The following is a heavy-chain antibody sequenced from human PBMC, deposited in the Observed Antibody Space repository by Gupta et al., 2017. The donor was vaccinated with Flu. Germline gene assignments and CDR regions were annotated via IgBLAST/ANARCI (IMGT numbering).Heavy chain of an antibody. V-gene: IGHV3-23*01. D-gene: IGHD2-2*01. J-gene: IGHJ4*02. CDR3: AREGVYCSTTACSDY. CDR1: DFPSSSYA. Sequence: QLSPSGGGLAHPRDSLRLSCVASDFPSSSYAMSWVRQDPRKGPEWVSSLSSASDRIHYSDSVRGRFTISRDNSKNTLYLQMNSLRVEDAAVYYCAREGVYCSTTACSDYWGQGTLFTVSS. CDR2: LSSASDRI.